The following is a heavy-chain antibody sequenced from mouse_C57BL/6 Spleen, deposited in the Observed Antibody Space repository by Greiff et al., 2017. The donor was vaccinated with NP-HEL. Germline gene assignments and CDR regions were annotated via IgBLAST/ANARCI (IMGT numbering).Heavy chain of an antibody. J-gene: IGHJ3*01. D-gene: IGHD2-1*01. V-gene: IGHV1-82*01. CDR2: IYPGDGDT. CDR3: APGLDYYVSWFAY. CDR1: GYAFSSSW. Sequence: VQLQQSGPELVKPGASVKISCKASGYAFSSSWMNWVKQRPGKGLEWIGRIYPGDGDTNYNGKFKGKATLTADKSSSTAYMQLSSLTSEDSAVYFCAPGLDYYVSWFAYWGQRTLVTVSA.